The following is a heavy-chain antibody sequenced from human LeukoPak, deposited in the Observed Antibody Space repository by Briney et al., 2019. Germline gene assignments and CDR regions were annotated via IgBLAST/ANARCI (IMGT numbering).Heavy chain of an antibody. Sequence: PSETLSLTCTVSGGSISSYYWSWIRQPAGKGLEWIGRVYTSGSIYYNPSLTSRVTMSVDTSKNHFSLKLSSVTAADTAVYYCAGETGTRLDRVYFYYMDVWGKGTRVTVSS. V-gene: IGHV4-4*07. CDR1: GGSISSYY. J-gene: IGHJ6*03. CDR3: AGETGTRLDRVYFYYMDV. CDR2: VYTSGSI. D-gene: IGHD1-1*01.